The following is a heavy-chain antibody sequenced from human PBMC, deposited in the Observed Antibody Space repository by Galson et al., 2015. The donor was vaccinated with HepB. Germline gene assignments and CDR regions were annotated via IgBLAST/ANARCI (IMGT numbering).Heavy chain of an antibody. CDR3: ARDYDVGQYDFWSGPFDY. V-gene: IGHV6-1*01. J-gene: IGHJ4*02. Sequence: CAISGDSVSSNSAAWNWIRQSPSRGLEWLGRTYYRSKWYNDYAVSVKSRITINPDTSKNQFSLQLNSVTPEDTAVYYCARDYDVGQYDFWSGPFDYWGQGTLVTVSS. CDR1: GDSVSSNSAA. D-gene: IGHD3-3*01. CDR2: TYYRSKWYN.